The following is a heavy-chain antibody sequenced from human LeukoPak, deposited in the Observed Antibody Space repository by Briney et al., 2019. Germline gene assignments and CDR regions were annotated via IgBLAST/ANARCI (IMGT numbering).Heavy chain of an antibody. CDR2: ISGSGGSA. D-gene: IGHD3-3*01. V-gene: IGHV3-23*01. CDR3: AKGVHYDFWSGYYPLGAYDAFDI. CDR1: GFTFSSYA. Sequence: GGSLRLSCAASGFTFSSYAMSWVRQAPGKGLEWVSAISGSGGSAYYADSVKGRFTISRDNSKNTLYLQMNSLRAGDTAVYYCAKGVHYDFWSGYYPLGAYDAFDIWGQGTMVTVSS. J-gene: IGHJ3*02.